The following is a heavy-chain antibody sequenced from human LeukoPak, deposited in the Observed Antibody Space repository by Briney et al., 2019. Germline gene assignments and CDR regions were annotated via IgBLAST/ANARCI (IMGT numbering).Heavy chain of an antibody. CDR2: IFPDGQT. Sequence: SGGSLRLSCALSGLTVNDNYMSWVRQAPGKGLEWVSLIFPDGQTYYADFVQGSFSISRDMSRNILFLDMSSLRAEDTAVFFCARATPVYGDFDYWGQGTLVTVSS. CDR3: ARATPVYGDFDY. CDR1: GLTVNDNY. J-gene: IGHJ4*02. D-gene: IGHD4-17*01. V-gene: IGHV3-53*01.